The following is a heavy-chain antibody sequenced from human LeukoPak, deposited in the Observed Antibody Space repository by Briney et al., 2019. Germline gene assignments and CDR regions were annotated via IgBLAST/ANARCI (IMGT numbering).Heavy chain of an antibody. V-gene: IGHV3-21*01. Sequence: PGGSLRLSCAASGFTFSSYSMNWVRQAPGKGLEWVSSISSSSSYIYYADSVKGRFTISRDNAKNSLYLQMNSLRAEDTAVYYCARSENRGSYSYFDYWGQGTLVTVSS. J-gene: IGHJ4*02. CDR2: ISSSSSYI. CDR3: ARSENRGSYSYFDY. D-gene: IGHD1-26*01. CDR1: GFTFSSYS.